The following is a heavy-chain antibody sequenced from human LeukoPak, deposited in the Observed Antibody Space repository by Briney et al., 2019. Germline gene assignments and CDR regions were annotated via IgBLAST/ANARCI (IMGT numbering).Heavy chain of an antibody. CDR2: IRYDGSNK. J-gene: IGHJ3*02. CDR3: ARRQLVRSSDAFDI. D-gene: IGHD6-13*01. Sequence: GGSLRLSCAASGFTFSSYGMHWVRQAPGKGLEWVAFIRYDGSNKYYADSVKGRFTISRDNSKNTLYLQMNSLRAEDTAVYYCARRQLVRSSDAFDIWGQGTMVTVSS. V-gene: IGHV3-30*02. CDR1: GFTFSSYG.